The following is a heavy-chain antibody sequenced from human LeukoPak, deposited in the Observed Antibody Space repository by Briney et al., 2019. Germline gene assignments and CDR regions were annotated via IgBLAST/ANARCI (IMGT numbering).Heavy chain of an antibody. Sequence: SETLSLTCTVSGGSISSYYWSWVRQPPGKGLEWIGEINHSGTTNYNPSLKSRVTISVDTSKNQFSLELSSVTAADTAVYYCARLKDDRSGRSHWGQGTLVTVSS. CDR2: INHSGTT. V-gene: IGHV4-34*01. CDR1: GGSISSYY. J-gene: IGHJ4*02. CDR3: ARLKDDRSGRSH. D-gene: IGHD3-22*01.